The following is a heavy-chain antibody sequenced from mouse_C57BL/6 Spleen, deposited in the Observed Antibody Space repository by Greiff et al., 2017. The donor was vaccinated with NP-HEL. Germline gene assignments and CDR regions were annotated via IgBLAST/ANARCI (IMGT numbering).Heavy chain of an antibody. D-gene: IGHD1-1*01. CDR3: ARHEERDYGRYYAMDY. J-gene: IGHJ4*01. Sequence: QVQLKQSGAELVKPGASVKLSCKASGYTFTEYTIHWVKQRSGQGLEWIGWFYPGSGSIKYNEKFKDKATLTADKSSSTVYMELSRLTSEDSAVYFCARHEERDYGRYYAMDYWGQGTSVTVSS. CDR2: FYPGSGSI. V-gene: IGHV1-62-2*01. CDR1: GYTFTEYT.